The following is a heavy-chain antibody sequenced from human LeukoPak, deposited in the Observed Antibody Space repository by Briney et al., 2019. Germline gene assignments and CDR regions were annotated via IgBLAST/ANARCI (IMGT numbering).Heavy chain of an antibody. J-gene: IGHJ4*02. D-gene: IGHD5-24*01. CDR3: ARGGEMATAIDY. Sequence: SVKVSCKASGGTFSSYAVSWVRQAPGQGLEWMGRIIPIFGIANYAQKFQGRVTITADKSTSTAYMELSSLRSEDTAVYYCARGGEMATAIDYWGQGTLVTVSS. V-gene: IGHV1-69*04. CDR1: GGTFSSYA. CDR2: IIPIFGIA.